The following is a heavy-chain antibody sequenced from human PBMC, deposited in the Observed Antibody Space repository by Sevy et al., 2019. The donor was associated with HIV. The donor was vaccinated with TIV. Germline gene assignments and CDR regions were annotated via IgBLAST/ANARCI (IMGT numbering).Heavy chain of an antibody. Sequence: SETLSLTCTVSGGSISSSSYYWGWIRQPPGKGLEWIGSIYYSGSTYYNPSLKSRVTISVDTSKNQFSLKLSSVTAADTAVYYCASLFSSGIAAARGDYWGQGTLVTVSS. CDR3: ASLFSSGIAAARGDY. CDR2: IYYSGST. D-gene: IGHD6-13*01. CDR1: GGSISSSSYY. J-gene: IGHJ4*02. V-gene: IGHV4-39*01.